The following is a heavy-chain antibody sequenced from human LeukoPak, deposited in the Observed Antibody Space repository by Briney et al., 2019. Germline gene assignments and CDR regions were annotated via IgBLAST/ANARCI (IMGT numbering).Heavy chain of an antibody. CDR1: GGSITTTNY. V-gene: IGHV4-4*02. D-gene: IGHD1-26*01. CDR3: SRESGPFSPFGH. J-gene: IGHJ4*02. CDR2: ISLSGHT. Sequence: PSETLSLTCGVSGGSITTTNYWSWVRQPPGQGLEWIGEISLSGHTNYNPSLRSRVTMSLDESKNRLSLILASVTAAETAIYYCSRESGPFSPFGHWGQGTLVTVTS.